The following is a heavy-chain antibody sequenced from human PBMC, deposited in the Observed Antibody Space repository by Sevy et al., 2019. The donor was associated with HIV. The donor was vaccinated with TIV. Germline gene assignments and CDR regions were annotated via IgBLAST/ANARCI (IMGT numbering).Heavy chain of an antibody. CDR1: GGYIGRYF. D-gene: IGHD3-22*01. CDR3: ARDAGNYHDSSNYQYVYAFDI. CDR2: IYFDGTT. V-gene: IGHV4-59*01. Sequence: SETLSLTCTVSGGYIGRYFWSWIRQSPGRGLEWIGYIYFDGTTDYNSSLKSRVTISLDTSKNQFSLSLNSVTAADTAVYYCARDAGNYHDSSNYQYVYAFDIWGQGTLVTVSS. J-gene: IGHJ3*02.